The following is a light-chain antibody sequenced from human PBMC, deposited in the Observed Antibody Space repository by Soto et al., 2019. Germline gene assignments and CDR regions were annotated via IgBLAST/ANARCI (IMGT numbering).Light chain of an antibody. V-gene: IGKV3-20*01. CDR1: QSVSSSY. Sequence: EIVLTQSPGTLSLSPGERATLSCRASQSVSSSYLAWYQQKPGQAPMLLIYGASSRPTGIPARFSGSGSGTDFTLTISRLEPEDFAVYYCQQYGSSPFTFGQGTKVEIK. CDR2: GAS. J-gene: IGKJ1*01. CDR3: QQYGSSPFT.